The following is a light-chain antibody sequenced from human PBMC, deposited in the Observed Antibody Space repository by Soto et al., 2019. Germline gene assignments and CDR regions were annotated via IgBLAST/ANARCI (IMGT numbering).Light chain of an antibody. J-gene: IGKJ4*01. V-gene: IGKV3-11*02. CDR2: DAS. Sequence: EIVLTQSPDTLSLSPGERATLSCRASQSVAKFLAWYQQKAGQAPRLLIFDASTRATGIPDRFNATGSGRAFTITISSLEPEDFAVYYCQQRTNWPLTFGGGTKVEVK. CDR3: QQRTNWPLT. CDR1: QSVAKF.